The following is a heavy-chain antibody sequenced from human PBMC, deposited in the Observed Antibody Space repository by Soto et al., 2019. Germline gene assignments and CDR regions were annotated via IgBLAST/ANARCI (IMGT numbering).Heavy chain of an antibody. Sequence: GGSLRLSCAASGFTFSSYGMHWVRQAPGKGLEWVAVIWYDGSNKYYADSVKGRFTISRDNSKNTLYLQMNSLRAEDTAVYYCARDRAVGASNPFDYWGQGTLVTVSP. V-gene: IGHV3-33*01. D-gene: IGHD6-19*01. CDR2: IWYDGSNK. CDR3: ARDRAVGASNPFDY. J-gene: IGHJ4*02. CDR1: GFTFSSYG.